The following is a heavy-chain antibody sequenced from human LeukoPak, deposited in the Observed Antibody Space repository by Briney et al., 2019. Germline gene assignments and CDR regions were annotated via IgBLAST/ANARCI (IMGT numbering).Heavy chain of an antibody. CDR2: ISTSTTYT. Sequence: GGSLRLSCAASGFPFSGYSMSWIRQAPGKGLEWVSHISTSTTYTIYSDSVKGRFTISRDNAERSLFLQMNSLRGEDSAVYYCARGRTYRSGSYTLFDYWGEGTLVTVSS. CDR1: GFPFSGYS. J-gene: IGHJ4*02. CDR3: ARGRTYRSGSYTLFDY. V-gene: IGHV3-11*03. D-gene: IGHD3-10*01.